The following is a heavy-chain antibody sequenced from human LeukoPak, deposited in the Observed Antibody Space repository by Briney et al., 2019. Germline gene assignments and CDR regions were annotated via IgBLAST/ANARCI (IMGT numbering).Heavy chain of an antibody. CDR2: IWYDGSNK. V-gene: IGHV3-33*01. D-gene: IGHD6-19*01. J-gene: IGHJ4*02. CDR1: GFTFSSYG. Sequence: GGSLRLSCAASGFTFSSYGMHWVRQAPGKGLEWVAVIWYDGSNKYYADSVKGRFTISRDNSKNTLYLQMNSLRAEDTAVYYCARVNTGYSSGWYDYWGQGTLVTVSS. CDR3: ARVNTGYSSGWYDY.